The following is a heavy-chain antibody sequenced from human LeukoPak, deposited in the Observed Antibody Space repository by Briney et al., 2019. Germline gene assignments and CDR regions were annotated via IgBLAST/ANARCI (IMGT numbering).Heavy chain of an antibody. J-gene: IGHJ4*02. V-gene: IGHV5-51*01. CDR1: GYSFTSYW. CDR2: IYPGDSDT. CDR3: ARGDRAYYDFWSGYSFFDY. Sequence: GESLKISCKGSGYSFTSYWIGWVRQMPGKGLEWMGIIYPGDSDTRYSPSFQGQVTISADKSISTAYLQRSSLKASDTAMYYCARGDRAYYDFWSGYSFFDYWGQGTLVTVSS. D-gene: IGHD3-3*01.